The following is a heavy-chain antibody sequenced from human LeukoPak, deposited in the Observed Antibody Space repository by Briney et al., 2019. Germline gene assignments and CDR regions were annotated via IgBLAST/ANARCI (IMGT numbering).Heavy chain of an antibody. CDR2: INPSGGST. CDR3: AREGVGATKRGAFDY. D-gene: IGHD1-26*01. J-gene: IGHJ4*02. Sequence: ASVKVSCKASGYTFISYYIHWVRQAPGQGLEWMGIINPSGGSTSYAQKFQGRVIMTTDTSTSTACMELRSLRFEDTAVYYCAREGVGATKRGAFDYWGQGTLVTVSS. CDR1: GYTFISYY. V-gene: IGHV1-46*01.